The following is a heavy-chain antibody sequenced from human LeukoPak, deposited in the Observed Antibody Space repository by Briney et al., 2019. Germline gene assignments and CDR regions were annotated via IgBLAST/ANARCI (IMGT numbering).Heavy chain of an antibody. CDR3: AREGEVGATPFDY. J-gene: IGHJ4*02. Sequence: SQTLSLTCTVSGGSISSGDYYWSWIRQPPGKGLEWIGYIYYSGGTYYNPSLKSRVTISVDTSKNQFSLKLSSVTAADTAVYYCAREGEVGATPFDYWGQGTLVTVSS. V-gene: IGHV4-30-4*08. CDR2: IYYSGGT. D-gene: IGHD1-26*01. CDR1: GGSISSGDYY.